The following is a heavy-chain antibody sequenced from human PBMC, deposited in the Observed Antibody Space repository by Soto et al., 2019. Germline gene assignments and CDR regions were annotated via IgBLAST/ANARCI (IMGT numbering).Heavy chain of an antibody. CDR1: GYTFTDYY. CDR2: INPNSGGT. V-gene: IGHV1-2*04. Sequence: QVQLVQSGAEVKKPGASVKVSCKASGYTFTDYYLHWVRQAPGQGLEWMGWINPNSGGTHYAQKFQGWVTMPRDTSNTKAYMELNRLTSDDTAVYYCARDWGHYYGSGSFPSPHPSDIWGQGTLVTVSS. J-gene: IGHJ4*02. D-gene: IGHD3-10*01. CDR3: ARDWGHYYGSGSFPSPHPSDI.